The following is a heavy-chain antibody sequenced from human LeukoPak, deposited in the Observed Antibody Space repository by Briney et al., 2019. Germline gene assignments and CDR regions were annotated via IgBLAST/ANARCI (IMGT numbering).Heavy chain of an antibody. V-gene: IGHV3-48*03. J-gene: IGHJ6*02. CDR1: GFTFSSYE. CDR2: ISSSGSTI. Sequence: GGSLRLSCAASGFTFSSYEMNWVRQAPGKGLEWVSYISSSGSTIYYADSVKGRFTISRDNAKNSLYLQMDSLRAEDTAVYYCARDVGGYCSGGSCYFFDYYYYGMDVWGQGTTVTVSS. D-gene: IGHD2-15*01. CDR3: ARDVGGYCSGGSCYFFDYYYYGMDV.